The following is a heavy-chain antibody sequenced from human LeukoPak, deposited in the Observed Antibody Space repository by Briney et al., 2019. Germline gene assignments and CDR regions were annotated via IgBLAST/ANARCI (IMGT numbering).Heavy chain of an antibody. V-gene: IGHV4-39*07. CDR2: IYYSGST. Sequence: NPSETLSLTCTVSGGSISSSSYYWGWIRQPPGKGLEWIGSIYYSGSTYYNPSLKSRVTISVDTSKNQFSLKLSSVTAADTAVYYCARAEPYCSSTSCYTYFDYWGQGTLVTVSS. CDR3: ARAEPYCSSTSCYTYFDY. D-gene: IGHD2-2*02. J-gene: IGHJ4*02. CDR1: GGSISSSSYY.